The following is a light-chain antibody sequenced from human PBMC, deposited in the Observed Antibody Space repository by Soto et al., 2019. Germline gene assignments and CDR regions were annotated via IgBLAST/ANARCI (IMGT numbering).Light chain of an antibody. CDR3: SSYSSSSTVYV. V-gene: IGLV2-14*01. Sequence: QSVLTQPGSVSGSPGQSITISCTGTSSDVGYYKYVSWYQQYPGKAPKLMIYEVTNRPSGVSTRFSGSKSGNTASLTISGLQAEDEADYYCSSYSSSSTVYVFGTGTKATVL. CDR1: SSDVGYYKY. J-gene: IGLJ1*01. CDR2: EVT.